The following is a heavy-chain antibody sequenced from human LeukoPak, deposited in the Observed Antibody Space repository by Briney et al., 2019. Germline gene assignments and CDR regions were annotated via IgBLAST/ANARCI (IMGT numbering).Heavy chain of an antibody. D-gene: IGHD6-6*01. CDR1: GFTFSSYA. CDR2: ISGSGGST. J-gene: IGHJ5*02. CDR3: ARDLAAPYGNWFDP. Sequence: GSLRLSCAASGFTFSSYAMSWVRQAPGKGLEWVSGISGSGGSTYYADSVKGRFTISRDNSKNTLYLQMNSLRAEDTAVYYCARDLAAPYGNWFDPWGQGTLVTVSS. V-gene: IGHV3-23*01.